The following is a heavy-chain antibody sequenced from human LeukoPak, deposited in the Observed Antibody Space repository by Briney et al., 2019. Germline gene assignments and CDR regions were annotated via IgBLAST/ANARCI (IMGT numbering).Heavy chain of an antibody. V-gene: IGHV3-11*05. D-gene: IGHD5-12*01. CDR2: ITGSSSYT. CDR1: GFTFSDYY. Sequence: GGSLRLSCAASGFTFSDYYMNWIRQAPVKGLEWVSYITGSSSYTNYADSVKGRFTISRDNAKNSLYLQMNSLRAEDTAVYYCARAFSGFSFDCWGQGTLVTVSS. CDR3: ARAFSGFSFDC. J-gene: IGHJ4*02.